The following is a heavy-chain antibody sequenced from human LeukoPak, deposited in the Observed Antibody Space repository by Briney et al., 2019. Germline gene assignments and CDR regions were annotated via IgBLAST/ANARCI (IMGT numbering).Heavy chain of an antibody. CDR2: ISSSSSYI. D-gene: IGHD1-26*01. J-gene: IGHJ4*02. CDR1: GFTVSSNY. V-gene: IGHV3-21*01. CDR3: ARDLTGATHFDY. Sequence: PGGSLRLSCAASGFTVSSNYMSWVRQAPGKGLEWVSSISSSSSYIYYADSVKGRFTISRDNAKNSLYLQMNSLRAEDTAVYYCARDLTGATHFDYWGQGTLVTVSS.